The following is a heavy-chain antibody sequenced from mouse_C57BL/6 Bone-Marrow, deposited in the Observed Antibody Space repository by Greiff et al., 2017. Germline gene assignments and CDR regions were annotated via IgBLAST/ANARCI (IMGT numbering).Heavy chain of an antibody. CDR3: ARASYYGLDY. CDR2: IYPGSGNT. V-gene: IGHV1-76*01. D-gene: IGHD1-1*01. CDR1: GYTFTDYY. J-gene: IGHJ2*01. Sequence: QVQLQESGAELVRPGASVKLSCKASGYTFTDYYINWVKQRPGQGLEWIARIYPGSGNTHYNEKFKGKATLTAETSSSTAYMQLSSLTSEDSAVYFCARASYYGLDYWGQGTTLTVSS.